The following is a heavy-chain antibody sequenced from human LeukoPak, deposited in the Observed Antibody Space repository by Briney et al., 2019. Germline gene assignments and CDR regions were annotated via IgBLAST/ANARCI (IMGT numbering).Heavy chain of an antibody. CDR2: INPNSGGT. J-gene: IGHJ4*02. D-gene: IGHD6-19*01. V-gene: IGHV1-2*02. Sequence: GASVKVSCKASGYTFTSYYMHWVRQAPGQGLEWMGWINPNSGGTNYAQKFQGRVTMTRDTSISTAYMELTRLRSDDTAVYYCVRGRSVAGQKGALFDYWGQGTLVTVSS. CDR1: GYTFTSYY. CDR3: VRGRSVAGQKGALFDY.